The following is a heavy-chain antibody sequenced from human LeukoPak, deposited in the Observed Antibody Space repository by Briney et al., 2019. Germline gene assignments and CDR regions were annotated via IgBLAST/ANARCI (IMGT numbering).Heavy chain of an antibody. J-gene: IGHJ4*02. CDR2: ISGSGSST. D-gene: IGHD2-8*02. V-gene: IGHV3-23*01. Sequence: GGSLRLSCAASGFTFSSFGMSWVRQAPGKGLEWVSAISGSGSSTYYADSVKGRFTISRDNSKNTLYLQMNSLRAEDTAIYYCATYRQVLLPFESWGQGTLVTVSS. CDR3: ATYRQVLLPFES. CDR1: GFTFSSFG.